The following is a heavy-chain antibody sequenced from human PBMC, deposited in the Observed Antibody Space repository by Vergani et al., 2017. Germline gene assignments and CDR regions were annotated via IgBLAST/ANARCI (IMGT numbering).Heavy chain of an antibody. CDR2: IYPGDSDT. J-gene: IGHJ4*02. CDR3: ARRAYCSSTSCYFHYFDY. D-gene: IGHD2-2*01. V-gene: IGHV5-51*01. CDR1: GYSFTSYW. Sequence: EVQLVQSGAEVKKPGESLKISCKGSGYSFTSYWIGWVRQMPGKGLEWMGLIYPGDSDTRYSPSFQGQVTLSADKSISTAYLQWSSLKASDTAMYYCARRAYCSSTSCYFHYFDYWGQGTLVTVSS.